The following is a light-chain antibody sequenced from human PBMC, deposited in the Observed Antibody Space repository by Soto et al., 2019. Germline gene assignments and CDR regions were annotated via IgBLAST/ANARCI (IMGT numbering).Light chain of an antibody. J-gene: IGKJ2*01. V-gene: IGKV3-15*01. Sequence: EIMMTQSPATLSMSPGERATLSCRASQSVSSNLAWYQQKPGQAPRLLIYGASTRATGIPARFSGSGSGTEFTLTISSLQSEDFAVYYCQQYNNWPPGKYTFGQGTKLEIK. CDR2: GAS. CDR1: QSVSSN. CDR3: QQYNNWPPGKYT.